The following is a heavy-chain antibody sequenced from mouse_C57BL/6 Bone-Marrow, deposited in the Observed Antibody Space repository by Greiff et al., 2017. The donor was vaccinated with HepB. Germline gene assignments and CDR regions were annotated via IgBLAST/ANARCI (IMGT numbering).Heavy chain of an antibody. CDR2: IYPGDGDT. CDR3: AREGPDY. J-gene: IGHJ2*01. CDR1: GYAFSSSW. Sequence: QVQLQQSGPELVKPGASVKISCKASGYAFSSSWMNWVKQRPGKGLEWIGRIYPGDGDTNYNGKFKGKATLTADKSSSTAYMQLSSLTSEDSAVYFCAREGPDYWGQGTTLTVSS. D-gene: IGHD3-3*01. V-gene: IGHV1-82*01.